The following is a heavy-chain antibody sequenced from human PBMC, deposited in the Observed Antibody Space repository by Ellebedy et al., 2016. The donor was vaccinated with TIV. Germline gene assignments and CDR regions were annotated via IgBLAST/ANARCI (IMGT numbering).Heavy chain of an antibody. CDR1: GFTFSSYA. D-gene: IGHD4/OR15-4a*01. J-gene: IGHJ4*02. Sequence: GESLKISCAASGFTFSSYAMSWVRQAPGKGLEWVSGISGSGGNTYYADSVKGRFTISRDNSKNTLYLQMNSLDAEEQAVYYCAKGSGAPDYWGQGTLVTVSS. V-gene: IGHV3-23*01. CDR3: AKGSGAPDY. CDR2: ISGSGGNT.